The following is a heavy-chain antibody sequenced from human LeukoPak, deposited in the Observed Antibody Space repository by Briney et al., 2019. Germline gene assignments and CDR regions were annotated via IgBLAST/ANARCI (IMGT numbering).Heavy chain of an antibody. CDR1: GFTVSSYA. J-gene: IGHJ4*02. D-gene: IGHD2-2*03. V-gene: IGHV3-23*01. Sequence: GGSLRLSCAASGFTVSSYAMSWVRLAPGKGLEWVSGVRGIGDSTYYADSVKGRFTVSRDNSRNTLYLQMNSLRPEDTAVYYCAKGGYCTTATCYGWLDYWGLGTVVTVSS. CDR2: VRGIGDST. CDR3: AKGGYCTTATCYGWLDY.